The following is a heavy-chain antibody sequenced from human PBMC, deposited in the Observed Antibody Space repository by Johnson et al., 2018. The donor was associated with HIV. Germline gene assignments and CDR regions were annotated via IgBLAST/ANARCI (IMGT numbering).Heavy chain of an antibody. V-gene: IGHV3-66*01. D-gene: IGHD6-13*01. Sequence: VQLVESGGGVVQPGGSLRLSCTASGFTVSSNYMSWVRQAPGTGLEWLSVIYSGGSTYYADSVTGRFTISRDNSKNTLYLQMNSLRAEDTAVYYCAKGKDSSSWFDAFDIWGQGTMVTVSS. J-gene: IGHJ3*02. CDR2: IYSGGST. CDR1: GFTVSSNY. CDR3: AKGKDSSSWFDAFDI.